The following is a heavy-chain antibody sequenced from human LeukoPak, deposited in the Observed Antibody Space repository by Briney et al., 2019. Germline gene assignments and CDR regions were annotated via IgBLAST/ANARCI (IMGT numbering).Heavy chain of an antibody. J-gene: IGHJ4*02. CDR3: ARVPANTATTNFDH. V-gene: IGHV1-2*02. CDR1: GYTFTGYY. CDR2: INPNSGGT. Sequence: ASVKVSCKAFGYTFTGYYIHWVRQAPGQGLEWMGWINPNSGGTNYAQKFQGRVTMTRDTSISTAYVELSRLRSDDTAVYYCARVPANTATTNFDHWGQGTLVTVSS. D-gene: IGHD4-17*01.